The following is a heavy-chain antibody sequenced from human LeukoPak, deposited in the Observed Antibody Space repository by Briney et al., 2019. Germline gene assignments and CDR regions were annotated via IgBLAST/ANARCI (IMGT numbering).Heavy chain of an antibody. CDR3: ARDLEGIYYDFWSGYSPNAFDI. Sequence: GGSLRLSCAASGFSFSSYGMHWVRQAPGKGLEWVAVIWYDGSKKYYADSVKGRFIISRDDSRNTLYLQMNSLRAEDTAVYYCARDLEGIYYDFWSGYSPNAFDIWGQGTMVTVSS. CDR1: GFSFSSYG. V-gene: IGHV3-33*01. CDR2: IWYDGSKK. D-gene: IGHD3-3*01. J-gene: IGHJ3*02.